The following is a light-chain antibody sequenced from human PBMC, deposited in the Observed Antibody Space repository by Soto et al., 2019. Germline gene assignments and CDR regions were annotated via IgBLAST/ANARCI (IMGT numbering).Light chain of an antibody. CDR1: QDLLHSNGYNY. Sequence: DIVMTQSPLSLAVTPGEPASISCRSSQDLLHSNGYNYLDWYLQKPGQSPQLLIYLGSNRASGVPDRVRVSGAGTDFTLKISRVEAEDVGVYYCMQSLQTPPWTFGQGTKVEIK. V-gene: IGKV2-28*01. J-gene: IGKJ1*01. CDR3: MQSLQTPPWT. CDR2: LGS.